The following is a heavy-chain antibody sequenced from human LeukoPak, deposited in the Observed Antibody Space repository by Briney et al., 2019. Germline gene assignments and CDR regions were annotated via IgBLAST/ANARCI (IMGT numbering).Heavy chain of an antibody. Sequence: SETLSLTCTVSGGSISSSSYYWGWIRQPPGKGLEWIGSIYYSGSTYYNPSLKSRVTISVDTSKNQFSLKLSSVTAADTAVYYCARLTTYDILTGYYFDYWGQGTLVTVSS. CDR2: IYYSGST. J-gene: IGHJ4*02. V-gene: IGHV4-39*07. CDR1: GGSISSSSYY. CDR3: ARLTTYDILTGYYFDY. D-gene: IGHD3-9*01.